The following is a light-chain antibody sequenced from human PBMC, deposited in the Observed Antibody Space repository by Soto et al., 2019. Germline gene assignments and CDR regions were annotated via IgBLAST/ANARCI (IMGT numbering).Light chain of an antibody. CDR1: QSVSSYS. CDR3: QQYDSSPRT. J-gene: IGKJ1*01. Sequence: ENALTQSPGTLSLSPGERATLSCRASQSVSSYSLAWYQQKPGQAPRLVMYGTSNRATGIPDRFSGSGSGTDFTLTISRLEPEDFAVYYCQQYDSSPRTFGQGTKVDI. V-gene: IGKV3-20*01. CDR2: GTS.